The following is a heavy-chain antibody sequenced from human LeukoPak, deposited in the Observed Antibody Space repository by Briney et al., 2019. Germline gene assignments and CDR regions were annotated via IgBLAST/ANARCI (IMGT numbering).Heavy chain of an antibody. CDR3: AKDIAARLSEAFDI. CDR2: ISSSEDAK. V-gene: IGHV3-30*18. D-gene: IGHD6-6*01. CDR1: GFSFSSYG. J-gene: IGHJ3*02. Sequence: GSLRLSCVASGFSFSSYGMHWVRQAPGKGLEWVAVISSSEDAKIYADSVKGRFTISRDNSKNTLYLQMNSLRAEDTAVYYCAKDIAARLSEAFDIWGQGTMVTVSS.